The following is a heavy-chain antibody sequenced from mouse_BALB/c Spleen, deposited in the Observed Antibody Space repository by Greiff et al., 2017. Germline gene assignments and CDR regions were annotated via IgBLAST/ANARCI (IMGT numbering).Heavy chain of an antibody. CDR3: AREGSSYVDWYFDV. CDR1: GFTFSSYA. CDR2: ISSGGSYT. D-gene: IGHD1-1*01. Sequence: EVMLVESGGGLVKPGGSLKLSCAASGFTFSSYAMSWVRQSPEKRLEWVAEISSGGSYTYYPDTVTGRFTISRDNAKNTLYLEMSSLRSEDTAMYYCAREGSSYVDWYFDVWGAGTTVTVSS. V-gene: IGHV5-9-4*01. J-gene: IGHJ1*01.